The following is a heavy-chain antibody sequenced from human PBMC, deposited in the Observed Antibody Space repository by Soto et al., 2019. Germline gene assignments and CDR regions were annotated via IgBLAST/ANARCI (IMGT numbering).Heavy chain of an antibody. CDR2: TPYNENTK. CDR3: AKEESSGDYRTADY. Sequence: QVQLVESGGGVVQPGRSLRLSCAASGFTLSSVGMHWVRQAPGKGLEWVGVTPYNENTKYYGASVKGRFIISRDNPKNMVYLEMNSLRAEDTAVYYCAKEESSGDYRTADYWGQGTLVSVSS. CDR1: GFTLSSVG. J-gene: IGHJ4*02. V-gene: IGHV3-30*18. D-gene: IGHD6-19*01.